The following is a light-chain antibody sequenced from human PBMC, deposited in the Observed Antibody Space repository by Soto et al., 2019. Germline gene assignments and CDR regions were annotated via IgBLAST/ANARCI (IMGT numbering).Light chain of an antibody. V-gene: IGKV1-9*01. CDR3: QQLNSYPQT. CDR1: RGISSY. Sequence: IQLTRSPCSLSASVGDRVTITCPTSRGISSYLAWYQQKPGKAPKLLVYSASTLQSGVPSRFSGSGSGPDFTLTISSLQPEDSATYFCQQLNSYPQTFGQGTRLEIK. J-gene: IGKJ5*01. CDR2: SAS.